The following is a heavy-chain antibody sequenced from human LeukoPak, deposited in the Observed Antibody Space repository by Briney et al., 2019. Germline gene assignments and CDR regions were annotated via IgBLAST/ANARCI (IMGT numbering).Heavy chain of an antibody. CDR1: GGTFSSYA. Sequence: ASVKVSCKASGGTFSSYAISWVRQAPGQGLEWMGGIIPIFGTANYAQKFQGRVTITADKSTSTAYMELSSLRSEDTAVYYCARHIELRADYPYYYMDVWGKGTTVTVSS. V-gene: IGHV1-69*06. CDR2: IIPIFGTA. D-gene: IGHD3-16*01. J-gene: IGHJ6*03. CDR3: ARHIELRADYPYYYMDV.